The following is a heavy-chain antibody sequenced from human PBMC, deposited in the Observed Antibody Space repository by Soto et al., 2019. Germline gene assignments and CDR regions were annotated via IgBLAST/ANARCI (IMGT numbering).Heavy chain of an antibody. CDR2: IIPIFGTA. J-gene: IGHJ4*02. D-gene: IGHD6-13*01. V-gene: IGHV1-69*13. CDR1: GGTFSSYA. CDR3: ARSIAAAGRRNFDY. Sequence: SVKVSCKASGGTFSSYAISWVRQAPGQGLEWMGGIIPIFGTANYAQKFQGRVTITADESTSTAYMELSSLRSEDTAVYYCARSIAAAGRRNFDYWGQGTLVTVSS.